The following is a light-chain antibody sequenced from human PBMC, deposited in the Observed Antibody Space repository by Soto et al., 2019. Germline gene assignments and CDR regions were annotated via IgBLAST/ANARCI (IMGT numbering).Light chain of an antibody. CDR2: AES. Sequence: EIGMVKSPATLSVSHGENAILSCRASQSISINLAWYQQKPGQSPRLLIYAESNRAAGFPARFSGSCSGTEFTLTISSLQSEDFAVYYCRQYNNWITVGLGTRLEIK. CDR1: QSISIN. V-gene: IGKV3-15*01. J-gene: IGKJ5*01. CDR3: RQYNNWIT.